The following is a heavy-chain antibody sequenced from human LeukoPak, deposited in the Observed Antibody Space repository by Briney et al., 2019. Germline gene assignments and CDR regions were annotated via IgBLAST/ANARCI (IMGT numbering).Heavy chain of an antibody. D-gene: IGHD3-22*01. CDR2: INHSGST. J-gene: IGHJ4*02. CDR3: ARVIDSSGHVDY. V-gene: IGHV4-34*01. CDR1: GGSFSGYY. Sequence: PSETLSLTCTVYGGSFSGYYWSWIRQPPGKGLEWIGEINHSGSTNYNPSLKSRVTISVDTSKNQFSLKLSSVTAADTAVYYCARVIDSSGHVDYWGQGTLVTVSS.